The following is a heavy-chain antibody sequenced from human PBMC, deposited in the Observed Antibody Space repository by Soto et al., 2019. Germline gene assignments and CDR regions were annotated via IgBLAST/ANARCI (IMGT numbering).Heavy chain of an antibody. CDR3: AKDLARLYYYYGMDV. V-gene: IGHV3-30*18. D-gene: IGHD6-25*01. Sequence: QVQLVESGGGVVQPGRSLRLSCAASGFTFSSYGMHWVRQAPGKGLEWVAVISYDGSNKYYADSVKGRFTISRDNSKNTLYLEMNSLRAEDTAVYYCAKDLARLYYYYGMDVWGQGTTVTVSS. CDR2: ISYDGSNK. J-gene: IGHJ6*02. CDR1: GFTFSSYG.